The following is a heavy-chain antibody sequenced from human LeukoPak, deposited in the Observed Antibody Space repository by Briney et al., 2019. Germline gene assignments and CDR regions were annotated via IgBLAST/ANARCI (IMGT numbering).Heavy chain of an antibody. CDR2: VNPNSGGA. V-gene: IGHV1-2*02. D-gene: IGHD1-26*01. CDR1: GYIFTGYY. J-gene: IGHJ2*01. Sequence: GASVKVSCKASGYIFTGYYIHWVLQAPGQGLEWMGWVNPNSGGANYAQKFQGRVTMTRDTSINTAYMELSRLRSDDTAVYFCARAWSSPGLSYWHFDLWGRGTLVTVSS. CDR3: ARAWSSPGLSYWHFDL.